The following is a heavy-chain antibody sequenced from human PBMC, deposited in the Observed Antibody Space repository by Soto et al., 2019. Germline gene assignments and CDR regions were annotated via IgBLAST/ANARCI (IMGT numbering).Heavy chain of an antibody. CDR2: INSDGSST. J-gene: IGHJ6*02. CDR1: GFTFSSYC. V-gene: IGHV3-74*01. Sequence: GGSLRLSXAASGFTFSSYCMHWVRQAPGKGLVWVSRINSDGSSTSYADSVKGRFTISRDNAKNTLYLQMNSLRAEDTAVYYCARDQYCSGGSCYEDYYYYGMDVWGQGTTVTVSS. D-gene: IGHD2-15*01. CDR3: ARDQYCSGGSCYEDYYYYGMDV.